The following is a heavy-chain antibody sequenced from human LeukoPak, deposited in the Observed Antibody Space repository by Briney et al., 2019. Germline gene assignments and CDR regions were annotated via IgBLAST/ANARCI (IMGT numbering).Heavy chain of an antibody. Sequence: SETLSLTCAVYGGSFSGYYWSWIRQPPGKGLEWIGEINHSGSTNYNPSLKSRVTISVDTSKNQLSLKLSSVTAADTAVYYCAREGPTVAKHRRYYYYMDVWGKGTTVTVSS. V-gene: IGHV4-34*01. CDR2: INHSGST. CDR1: GGSFSGYY. D-gene: IGHD4-23*01. J-gene: IGHJ6*03. CDR3: AREGPTVAKHRRYYYYMDV.